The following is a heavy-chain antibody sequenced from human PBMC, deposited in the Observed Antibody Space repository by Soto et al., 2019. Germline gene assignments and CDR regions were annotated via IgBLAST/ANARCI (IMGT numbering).Heavy chain of an antibody. CDR1: GYTFTSYD. D-gene: IGHD2-2*01. V-gene: IGHV1-8*01. CDR3: ARSIFGRVVPAAMPAGIAYYYYYYMDV. J-gene: IGHJ6*03. Sequence: ASVKVSCKASGYTFTSYDINWVRQATGQGLEWMGWMNPNSGNTGYAQKFQGRVTMTRNTSISTAYMELSSLRSEDTAVYYCARSIFGRVVPAAMPAGIAYYYYYYMDVWGKGTTVTVSS. CDR2: MNPNSGNT.